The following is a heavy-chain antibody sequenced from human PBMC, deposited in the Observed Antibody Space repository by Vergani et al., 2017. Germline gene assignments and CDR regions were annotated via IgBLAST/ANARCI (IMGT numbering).Heavy chain of an antibody. CDR1: GGSISSSSYY. CDR2: IYYSGNT. V-gene: IGHV4-39*01. J-gene: IGHJ5*02. D-gene: IGHD6-13*01. Sequence: QLQLQESGPGLVKPSETLSLTCTVSGGSISSSSYYWGWIRQPPGKGLEWIGSIYYSGNTYYNPSLKSRVTISVDTSKNQFSLKLSSVTAADTAVYYCAGHKERYSSSWYVVWFDPWGQGTLVTVSS. CDR3: AGHKERYSSSWYVVWFDP.